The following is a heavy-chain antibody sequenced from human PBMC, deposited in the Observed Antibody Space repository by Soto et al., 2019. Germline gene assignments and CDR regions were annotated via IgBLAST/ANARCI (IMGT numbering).Heavy chain of an antibody. D-gene: IGHD4-17*01. CDR1: GFTFSSCA. Sequence: GGSLRLSCAASGFTFSSCAMGWVRQDPGKGLEWVSAISTGGGSTYYADSVKGRFTISRDNSKNTLYLQMNSLRAEDTALYYCAKLQTSVTTGFEYWGQGTLVTVSS. CDR3: AKLQTSVTTGFEY. J-gene: IGHJ4*02. V-gene: IGHV3-23*01. CDR2: ISTGGGST.